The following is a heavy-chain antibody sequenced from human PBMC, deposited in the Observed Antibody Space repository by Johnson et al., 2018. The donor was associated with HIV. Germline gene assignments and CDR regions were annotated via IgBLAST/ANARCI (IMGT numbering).Heavy chain of an antibody. CDR1: GFTFSSYD. D-gene: IGHD6-6*01. V-gene: IGHV3-13*01. Sequence: MLLVESGGGVVQPGGSLRLSCAASGFTFSSYDMHWVRQATGKGLEWVSAIGTAGDTYYPGSVKGRFTISRENAKNSLYLQMNSLRAEDTAVYYCAYSSSPLSGDAFDIWGQGTMVTVSS. CDR2: IGTAGDT. CDR3: AYSSSPLSGDAFDI. J-gene: IGHJ3*02.